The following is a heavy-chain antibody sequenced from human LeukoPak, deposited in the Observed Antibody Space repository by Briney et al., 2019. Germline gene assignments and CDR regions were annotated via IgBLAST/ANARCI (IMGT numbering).Heavy chain of an antibody. D-gene: IGHD2-21*02. CDR2: VSNNNAI. V-gene: IGHV3-69-1*01. Sequence: GGSLRLSCAASGFTFSSYSMNWVRQSPGKGLEWISSVSNNNAIFYADSVRGRFTISRDNARNSLFLQMFSLRVEDTAVYYCAREQTRGGDLDYWGQGAQITVSS. J-gene: IGHJ4*02. CDR1: GFTFSSYS. CDR3: AREQTRGGDLDY.